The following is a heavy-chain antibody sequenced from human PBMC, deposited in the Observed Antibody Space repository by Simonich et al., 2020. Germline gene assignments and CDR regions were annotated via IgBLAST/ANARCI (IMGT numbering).Heavy chain of an antibody. CDR3: ARDLRGSYYYYYYMDV. D-gene: IGHD1-26*01. CDR2: INPKSGGT. J-gene: IGHJ6*03. V-gene: IGHV1-2*02. Sequence: QVQLVQSGAEVKKPGASVKVSCKASGYTFTGYYMHWVRQAPGQGLECRGWINPKSGGTNCAQKCQGKVTMTRDTSISTAYMELSRLRSDDTAVYYCARDLRGSYYYYYYMDVWGKGTTVTVSS. CDR1: GYTFTGYY.